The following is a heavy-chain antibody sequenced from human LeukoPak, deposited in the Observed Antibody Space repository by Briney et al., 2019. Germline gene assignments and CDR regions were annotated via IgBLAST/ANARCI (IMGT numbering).Heavy chain of an antibody. CDR1: GFTVSSNY. V-gene: IGHV3-66*01. Sequence: GSLRLSCAASGFTVSSNYMSWVRQAPGKGLEWVSVIYSGGSTYYADSVKGRFTISRDNSKNTLYLQMNSLRAEDTAVYYCARDPRFTIDAFDIWGQGTMVTVSS. CDR3: ARDPRFTIDAFDI. CDR2: IYSGGST. J-gene: IGHJ3*02. D-gene: IGHD3-10*01.